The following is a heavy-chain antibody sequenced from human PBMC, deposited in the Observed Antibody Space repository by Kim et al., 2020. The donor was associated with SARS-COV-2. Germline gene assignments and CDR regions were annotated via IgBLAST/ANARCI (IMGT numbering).Heavy chain of an antibody. J-gene: IGHJ4*02. V-gene: IGHV4-34*01. CDR2: INHSGST. Sequence: SETLSLTCAVYGGSFSGYYWSWIRQPPGKGLEWIGEINHSGSTNYNPSLKSRVTISVDTSKNQFSLKLSSVTAADTAVYYCARGRRGGSYYFDYWGQGTL. CDR1: GGSFSGYY. D-gene: IGHD2-15*01. CDR3: ARGRRGGSYYFDY.